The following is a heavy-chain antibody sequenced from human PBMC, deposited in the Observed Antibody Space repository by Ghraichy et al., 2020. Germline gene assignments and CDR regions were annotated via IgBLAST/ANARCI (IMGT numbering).Heavy chain of an antibody. CDR2: TYYRFKWSF. D-gene: IGHD3-10*01. V-gene: IGHV6-1*01. CDR1: GDSVSGNNVA. CDR3: AREASGSRLDF. J-gene: IGHJ4*02. Sequence: SQTLSLTCAISGDSVSGNNVAWNWIRQSPSRGLQWLGRTYYRFKWSFEYAVSVKSRMTINPDTSKNQFSLQLNFVTPEDTAVYYCAREASGSRLDFWGQGILVTVSS.